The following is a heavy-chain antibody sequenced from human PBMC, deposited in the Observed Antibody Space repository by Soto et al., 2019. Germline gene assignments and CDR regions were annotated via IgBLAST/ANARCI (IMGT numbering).Heavy chain of an antibody. CDR2: IYHSGST. CDR1: SGSISSSNW. V-gene: IGHV4-4*02. CDR3: ARQVHGYSYGERLNWFDP. Sequence: QVQLQESGPGLVKPSGTLSLTCAVSSGSISSSNWWSWVRQPPGKGLEWIGEIYHSGSTNYNPSLKSRVTISVGKSKNPSSLKLSSVTGADTAVYYCARQVHGYSYGERLNWFDPWGQGTLVTVSS. J-gene: IGHJ5*02. D-gene: IGHD5-18*01.